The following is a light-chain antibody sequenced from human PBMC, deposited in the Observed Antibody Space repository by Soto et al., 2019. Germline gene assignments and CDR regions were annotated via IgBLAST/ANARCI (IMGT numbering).Light chain of an antibody. Sequence: EIVLTQSPGTLSLSPGERVTLSCRASESVASTYLAWYQQKPGQAPRLLIYGASNRATGIPDRFSGSGSGTDFTLTISRLGPEDFAVYYCQQYGSSPLTFGGGTKVDIK. CDR2: GAS. CDR3: QQYGSSPLT. J-gene: IGKJ4*01. CDR1: ESVASTY. V-gene: IGKV3-20*01.